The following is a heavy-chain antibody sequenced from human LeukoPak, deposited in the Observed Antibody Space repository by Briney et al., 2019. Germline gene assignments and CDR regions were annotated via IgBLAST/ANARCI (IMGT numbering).Heavy chain of an antibody. CDR2: IKSKTDGGTT. Sequence: GGSLRPSCAASGFTFSNAWMSWVRQAPGKGLEWVGRIKSKTDGGTTDYAAPVKGRFTISRDDSKNTLYLQMNSLKTEDTAVYYCTTRRLYYYDGSTWFDPWGQGTLVTVSS. D-gene: IGHD3-22*01. J-gene: IGHJ5*02. CDR1: GFTFSNAW. CDR3: TTRRLYYYDGSTWFDP. V-gene: IGHV3-15*01.